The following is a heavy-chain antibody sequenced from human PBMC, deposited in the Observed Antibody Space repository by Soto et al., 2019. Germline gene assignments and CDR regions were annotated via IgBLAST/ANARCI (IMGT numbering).Heavy chain of an antibody. CDR2: IYSGSST. D-gene: IGHD3-3*01. J-gene: IGHJ4*02. CDR3: ARGVMNYDFWSGYYAD. Sequence: PGGSLRLSCAASGFTVSSNYMSWVRQAPGKGLEWVSVIYSGSSTYYADSVKGRFTISRDNSKNTLYLQMNSLRAEDTAVYYCARGVMNYDFWSGYYADWGQGTLVTVSS. CDR1: GFTVSSNY. V-gene: IGHV3-66*01.